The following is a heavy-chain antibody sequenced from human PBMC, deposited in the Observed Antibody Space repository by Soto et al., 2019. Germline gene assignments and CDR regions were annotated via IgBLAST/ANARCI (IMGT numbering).Heavy chain of an antibody. CDR3: AHKGPEDWPLDY. CDR1: VFSLSTSGVG. V-gene: IGHV2-5*02. D-gene: IGHD3-9*01. CDR2: IYWDDSK. J-gene: IGHJ4*02. Sequence: QITLKESGPTLVRPTQPLTLTCAFSVFSLSTSGVGVGRIRQPPGKALEWLAVIYWDDSKHYSPSLRSRLTITKDTSKDQVVLTMTNMDPMDTGTYYCAHKGPEDWPLDYWGQGTLVTVSS.